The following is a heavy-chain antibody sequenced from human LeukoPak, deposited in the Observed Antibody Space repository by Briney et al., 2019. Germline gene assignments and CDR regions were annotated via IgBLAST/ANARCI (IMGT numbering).Heavy chain of an antibody. D-gene: IGHD3-10*01. V-gene: IGHV4-4*07. J-gene: IGHJ5*02. CDR3: VRENFYGSGSSWFDP. Sequence: SETLSLTCTVSGGSINSYYWSWIRQPAARGLEWIGRIYNSGSTNYNPSVKSRLTISIDTSKNQFSLRLTSLTAADTAVYYCVRENFYGSGSSWFDPWGPGTLVTVSS. CDR2: IYNSGST. CDR1: GGSINSYY.